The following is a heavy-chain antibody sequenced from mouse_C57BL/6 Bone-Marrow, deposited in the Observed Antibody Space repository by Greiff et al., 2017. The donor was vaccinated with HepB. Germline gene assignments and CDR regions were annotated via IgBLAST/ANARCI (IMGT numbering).Heavy chain of an antibody. D-gene: IGHD4-1*01. CDR1: GYTFTSYG. CDR3: ARSTLGYAMDY. CDR2: IYPRSGNT. J-gene: IGHJ4*01. Sequence: VQGVESGAELARPGASVKLSCKASGYTFTSYGISWVKQRTGQGLEWIGEIYPRSGNTYYNEKFKGKATLTADKSSSTAYMELRSLTSEDSAVYFCARSTLGYAMDYWGQGTSVTVSS. V-gene: IGHV1-81*01.